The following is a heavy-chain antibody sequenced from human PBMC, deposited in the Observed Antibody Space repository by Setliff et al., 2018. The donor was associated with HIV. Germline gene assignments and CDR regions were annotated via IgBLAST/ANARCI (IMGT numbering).Heavy chain of an antibody. CDR1: GGSLWGYY. Sequence: PSETLSLTCAVYGGSLWGYYWTWIRQPPGEGLEWIGEIDYSGSSSSNPSLKSRVTISVDTSRNQFSLKILSVTAADTAMYYCARLGEIADRPGYYMDVWSNGTTVTVSS. D-gene: IGHD6-6*01. CDR3: ARLGEIADRPGYYMDV. CDR2: IDYSGSS. J-gene: IGHJ6*03. V-gene: IGHV4-34*01.